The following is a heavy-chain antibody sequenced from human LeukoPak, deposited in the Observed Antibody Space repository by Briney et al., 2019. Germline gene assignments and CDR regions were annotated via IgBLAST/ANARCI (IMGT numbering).Heavy chain of an antibody. D-gene: IGHD2-8*01. CDR3: ARDFNGVDYYYYGMDV. J-gene: IGHJ6*02. CDR2: ISAYNGNT. Sequence: ASVKVSCKASGYTFTSYGISWVRQAPGQGLEWMGWISAYNGNTNYAQKLQGRVTMTTDTSTSTAYMELRSLRSDDTAVYYCARDFNGVDYYYYGMDVWGQGTTVTVSS. V-gene: IGHV1-18*01. CDR1: GYTFTSYG.